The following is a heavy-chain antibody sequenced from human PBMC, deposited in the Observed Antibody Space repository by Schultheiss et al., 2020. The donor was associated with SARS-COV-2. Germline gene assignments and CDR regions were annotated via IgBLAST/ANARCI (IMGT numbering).Heavy chain of an antibody. CDR3: ARARSGSWYMNWFDP. J-gene: IGHJ5*02. V-gene: IGHV4-4*02. Sequence: SETLSLTCAVSGGSLSRNNWWSWVRQPPGKGLEWIGEINHSGSTNYNPSLKSRVTISVDTSTNQFSLKLSSVTAADTAVYYCARARSGSWYMNWFDPWGQGTLVTVSS. D-gene: IGHD6-13*01. CDR2: INHSGST. CDR1: GGSLSRNNW.